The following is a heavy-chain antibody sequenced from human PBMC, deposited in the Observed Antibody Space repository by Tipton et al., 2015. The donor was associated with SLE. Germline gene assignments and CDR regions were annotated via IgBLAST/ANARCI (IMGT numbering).Heavy chain of an antibody. CDR1: GLSSYG. CDR3: ARMDDILPSFDC. D-gene: IGHD3-9*01. J-gene: IGHJ4*02. CDR2: ISSTSRYI. Sequence: GSLRLSCAASGLSSYGIHWVRQAPGKGLEWVASISSTSRYIDYADSVKGRFTMSRDNRKKIVYLQMNSLRAEDTAVYYCARMDDILPSFDCWGQGTLVTVSS. V-gene: IGHV3-21*01.